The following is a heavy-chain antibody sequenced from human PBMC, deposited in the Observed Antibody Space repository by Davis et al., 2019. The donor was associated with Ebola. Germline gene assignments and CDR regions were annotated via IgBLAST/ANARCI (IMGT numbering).Heavy chain of an antibody. CDR3: ARPTGYSSGRFDY. V-gene: IGHV5-51*01. D-gene: IGHD6-19*01. Sequence: GESLKISCKASGNSFTNYWIGWVRQMPGKGLEWMGIIYPSDSDTRYSPSFQGRVTVSADKSISTAYLQWTSLKASDTAKYYCARPTGYSSGRFDYWGQGTLVTVSS. CDR2: IYPSDSDT. CDR1: GNSFTNYW. J-gene: IGHJ4*02.